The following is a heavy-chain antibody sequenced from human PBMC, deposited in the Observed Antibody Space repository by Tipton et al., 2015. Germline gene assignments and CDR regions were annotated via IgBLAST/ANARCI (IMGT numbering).Heavy chain of an antibody. Sequence: TLSLTCSVSGGSVRSGTSYWSWIRQPPGKGLEWIGYIYYSGSTKYSPSLKSRVTMSVDTSKNQFSLKLSSVTAADTAVYYCATGLFADSWGQGTLVTVSS. CDR2: IYYSGST. D-gene: IGHD3-22*01. CDR1: GGSVRSGTSY. V-gene: IGHV4-61*01. CDR3: ATGLFADS. J-gene: IGHJ4*02.